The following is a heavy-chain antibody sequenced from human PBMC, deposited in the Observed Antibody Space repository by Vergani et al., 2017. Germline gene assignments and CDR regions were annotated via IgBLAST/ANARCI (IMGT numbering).Heavy chain of an antibody. D-gene: IGHD6-19*01. Sequence: QVQLQESGPGLVKPSQTLSLTCTVSGGSISSGSYYWSWIRQPAGKGLEWIGRIYTSGSTNYNPSLKSRVTISVDTSKNQFSLKLSSVTAADTAVYYCARDGRGWYENAFDIWGQGTMVTVSS. CDR2: IYTSGST. CDR1: GGSISSGSYY. J-gene: IGHJ3*02. V-gene: IGHV4-61*02. CDR3: ARDGRGWYENAFDI.